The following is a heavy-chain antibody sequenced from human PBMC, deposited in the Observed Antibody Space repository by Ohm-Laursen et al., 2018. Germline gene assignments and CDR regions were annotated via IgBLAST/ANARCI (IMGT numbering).Heavy chain of an antibody. V-gene: IGHV1-8*01. D-gene: IGHD1/OR15-1a*01. CDR3: ARMGPQQPHWYFDL. CDR1: GGTFSSYA. CDR2: MNPNSGNT. J-gene: IGHJ2*01. Sequence: GASVKVSCNASGGTFSSYAISWVRQAPGQGLEWMGWMNPNSGNTGYAQKFQGRVTMTRNTSINTAYMELSSLRSGDTAVYYCARMGPQQPHWYFDLWGRGTLVTVSS.